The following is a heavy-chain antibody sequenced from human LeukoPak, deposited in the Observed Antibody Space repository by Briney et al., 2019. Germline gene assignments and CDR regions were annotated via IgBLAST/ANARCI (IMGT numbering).Heavy chain of an antibody. D-gene: IGHD1-1*01. Sequence: PGGSLRLSCAASGFTFSSYWMSWVRQAPGKGLEWVANIKQDGSDKYYVDSVKGRFTISRDNAKNSLYLQVNSLRADDTAVYYCARLTGTTGFDYWGQGTLVTVSS. CDR3: ARLTGTTGFDY. V-gene: IGHV3-7*01. J-gene: IGHJ4*02. CDR1: GFTFSSYW. CDR2: IKQDGSDK.